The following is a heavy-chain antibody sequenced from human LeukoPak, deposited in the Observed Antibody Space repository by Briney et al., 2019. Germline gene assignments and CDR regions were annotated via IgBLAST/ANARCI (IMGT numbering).Heavy chain of an antibody. V-gene: IGHV1-46*01. Sequence: GASVKVSCKASGYTFTRNYMHWVRQAPGQGLEWMGIINPSGGSTNYAQKFQGRVTMTRDTSTSTVYMELSSLRSEDTAVYYCARAIRGFDIWGQGTMVTVSS. CDR3: ARAIRGFDI. D-gene: IGHD3-3*01. CDR2: INPSGGST. CDR1: GYTFTRNY. J-gene: IGHJ3*02.